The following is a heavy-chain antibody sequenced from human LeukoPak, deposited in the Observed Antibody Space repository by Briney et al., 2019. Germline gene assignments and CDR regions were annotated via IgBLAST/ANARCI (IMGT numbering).Heavy chain of an antibody. V-gene: IGHV1-18*01. J-gene: IGHJ6*03. CDR1: GGTFSSYA. D-gene: IGHD3-10*01. CDR3: ALGGSGSYGRVGYYYYYMDV. CDR2: ISAYNGNT. Sequence: ASVKVSCKASGGTFSSYAISWVRQAPGQGLEWMGWISAYNGNTNYAQKFQGRVTMTTDTSTRTAYMELRSLRSDDTAVYYCALGGSGSYGRVGYYYYYMDVWGKGTTVTVSS.